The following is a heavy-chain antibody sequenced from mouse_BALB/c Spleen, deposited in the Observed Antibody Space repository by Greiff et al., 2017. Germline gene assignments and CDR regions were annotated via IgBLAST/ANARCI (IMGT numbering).Heavy chain of an antibody. CDR2: ISTYYGDA. Sequence: QVQLKESGAELVRPGVSVKISCKGSGYTFTDYAMHWVKQSHAKSLEWIGVISTYYGDASYNQKFKGKATMTVDKSSSTAYMELARLTSEDSAIYYCARGDYGSIYAMDYWGQGTSVTVSS. D-gene: IGHD1-1*01. CDR1: GYTFTDYA. V-gene: IGHV1S137*01. CDR3: ARGDYGSIYAMDY. J-gene: IGHJ4*01.